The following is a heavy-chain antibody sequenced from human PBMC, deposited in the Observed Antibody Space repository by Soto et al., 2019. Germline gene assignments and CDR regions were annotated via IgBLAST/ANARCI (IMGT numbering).Heavy chain of an antibody. J-gene: IGHJ4*02. CDR2: IWFDGTNK. CDR1: GFTFSSYG. D-gene: IGHD4-17*01. V-gene: IGHV3-33*01. CDR3: ARDDASPYGDFLDY. Sequence: QVQLVEAGGGVVQPGESLRLSCAASGFTFSSYGMHWVRQAPGKGLEWVAFIWFDGTNKYYTDSVKGRFTISRDNSKNTLYLQVNSLRAEDTAVYYCARDDASPYGDFLDYCGQGTLVTVSS.